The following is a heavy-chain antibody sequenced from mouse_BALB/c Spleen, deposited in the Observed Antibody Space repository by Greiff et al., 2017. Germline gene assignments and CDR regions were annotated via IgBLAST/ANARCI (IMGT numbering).Heavy chain of an antibody. V-gene: IGHV1-12*01. CDR1: GYTFTSYN. Sequence: QVQLQQPGAELVKPGASVKMSCKASGYTFTSYNMHWVKQTPGQGLEWIGAIYPGNGDTSYNQKFKGKATLTADKSSSTAYMQLSSLTSEDSAVYYCARSAYRYYFDYWGQGTTLTVSS. J-gene: IGHJ2*01. CDR3: ARSAYRYYFDY. CDR2: IYPGNGDT. D-gene: IGHD2-14*01.